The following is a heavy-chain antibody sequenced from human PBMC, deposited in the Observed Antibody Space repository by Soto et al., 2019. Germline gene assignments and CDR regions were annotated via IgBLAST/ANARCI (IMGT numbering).Heavy chain of an antibody. CDR2: IYYSGST. V-gene: IGHV4-39*01. D-gene: IGHD6-19*01. J-gene: IGHJ4*02. CDR1: GGSISSSSYY. CDR3: ARPGIAVAGQIRAHTDYYFDY. Sequence: QLQLQESGPGLVKPSETLSLTCTVSGGSISSSSYYWGWIRQPPGKGLEWIGSIYYSGSTYYNPSLKSRVTISVDTSKNQFSLKLSSVTAADTAVYYCARPGIAVAGQIRAHTDYYFDYWGQGTLVTVSS.